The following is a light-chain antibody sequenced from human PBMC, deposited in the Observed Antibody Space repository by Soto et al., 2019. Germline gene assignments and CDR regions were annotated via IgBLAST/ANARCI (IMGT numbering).Light chain of an antibody. CDR2: KVS. J-gene: IGKJ1*01. CDR3: QHYNSYSEA. V-gene: IGKV1-5*03. CDR1: QTMSSW. Sequence: DIQRSQSPSTLSGSVGDRVTITCRASQTMSSWLDWYQQKPGKAPMLLIYKVSTLKSGVPSRFSGSGSGTEFTLTISSLQPDDFATYYCQHYNSYSEAFGQGTKVDI.